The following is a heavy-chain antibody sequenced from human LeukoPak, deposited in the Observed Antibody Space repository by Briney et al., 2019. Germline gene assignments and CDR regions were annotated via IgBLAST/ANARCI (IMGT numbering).Heavy chain of an antibody. CDR2: IYWSSGTV. J-gene: IGHJ4*02. CDR3: AKAVESRGHYYGFDY. V-gene: IGHV3-9*01. CDR1: GFTFDDYA. Sequence: YLRLSCSASGFTFDDYAMHWLRQGPGQGLEWVSGIYWSSGTVGHGDSVKGRFTISRDNAKNSLYLQMNSLRAEDTALYYCAKAVESRGHYYGFDYWGQGTLVTVSS. D-gene: IGHD3-22*01.